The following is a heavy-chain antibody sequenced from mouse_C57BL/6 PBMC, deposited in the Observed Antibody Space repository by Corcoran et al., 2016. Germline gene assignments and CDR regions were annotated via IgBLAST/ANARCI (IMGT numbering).Heavy chain of an antibody. CDR2: INTYSGVP. Sequence: QIQLVQSGPALKKPGETVKISCKASGYTFTTYGMSWVKQAPGKGLKWMGWINTYSGVPTYADDFKGRFAFSLETSASTAYLQINNLKNEDTATYYCARTFDYYGSSFAYWGQGTLVTVSA. D-gene: IGHD1-1*01. J-gene: IGHJ3*01. V-gene: IGHV9-3*01. CDR3: ARTFDYYGSSFAY. CDR1: GYTFTTYG.